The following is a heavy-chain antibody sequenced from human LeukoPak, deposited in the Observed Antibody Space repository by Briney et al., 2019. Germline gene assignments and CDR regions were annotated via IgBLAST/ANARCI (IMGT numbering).Heavy chain of an antibody. CDR3: ARGSGYFDWLNLDY. V-gene: IGHV1-69*05. Sequence: ASVKVSCKASGGTFSSYAISWVRQAPGQGLGWMGGIIPIFGTANYAQKFQGRVTITTDESTSTAYMELSSLRSEDTAVYYCARGSGYFDWLNLDYWGQGTLVTVSS. J-gene: IGHJ4*02. CDR2: IIPIFGTA. D-gene: IGHD3-9*01. CDR1: GGTFSSYA.